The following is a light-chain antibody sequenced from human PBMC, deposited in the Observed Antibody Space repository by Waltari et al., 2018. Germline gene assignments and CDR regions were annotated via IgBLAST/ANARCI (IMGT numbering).Light chain of an antibody. Sequence: SYELTQPPSVSVSPGQTASITCSGDKLGDKYACWYQQKPGQSPVLVIYQDSKRPSGLPRRFACSNSGNTATLTVSGTQAMDEADDYCQAWDSSTVVFGGGTKLTVL. CDR1: KLGDKY. CDR3: QAWDSSTVV. CDR2: QDS. J-gene: IGLJ2*01. V-gene: IGLV3-1*01.